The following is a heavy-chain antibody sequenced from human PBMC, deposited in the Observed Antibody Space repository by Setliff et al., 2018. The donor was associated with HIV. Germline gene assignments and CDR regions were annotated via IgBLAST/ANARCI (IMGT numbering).Heavy chain of an antibody. Sequence: ASVKVSCKASGFTFTTYYMHWVRQAPGQRLEWMGCINAGNGNTRYSQKFQGRVTIIRDTSASTAYMELSSLRSEDTAVYYCASFWGSSGWFDYWGQGTLVTVSS. D-gene: IGHD6-19*01. V-gene: IGHV1-3*01. CDR2: INAGNGNT. CDR1: GFTFTTYY. CDR3: ASFWGSSGWFDY. J-gene: IGHJ5*01.